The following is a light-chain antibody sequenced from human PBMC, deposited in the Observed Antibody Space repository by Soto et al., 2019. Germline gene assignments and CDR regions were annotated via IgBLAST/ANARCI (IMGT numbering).Light chain of an antibody. CDR3: SCYTSKSSLI. CDR1: MRDVGAYNL. CDR2: EVR. J-gene: IGLJ2*01. Sequence: QSVLTQPASVSGYPGQSITISCAGTMRDVGAYNLVSWYQQHPGRAPQLIIYEVRNRPSGISFRFSGSKSGNTASLTISGLQAEDEADYYCSCYTSKSSLIFGGGTKVTVL. V-gene: IGLV2-14*01.